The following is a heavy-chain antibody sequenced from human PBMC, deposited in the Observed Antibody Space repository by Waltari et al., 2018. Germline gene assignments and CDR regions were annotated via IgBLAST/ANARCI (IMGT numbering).Heavy chain of an antibody. D-gene: IGHD6-13*01. CDR3: ARVEAAGLDAFDI. J-gene: IGHJ3*02. CDR1: GGSFSGYY. V-gene: IGHV4-34*01. CDR2: INHSGST. Sequence: QVQLQQWGAGLLKPSETLSLTCAVYGGSFSGYYWSWIRQPPGKGLEWIGEINHSGSTTYNPSLKSRVTISVDTSKNQFSRKLSSVTAADTAVYYCARVEAAGLDAFDIWGQGTMVTVSS.